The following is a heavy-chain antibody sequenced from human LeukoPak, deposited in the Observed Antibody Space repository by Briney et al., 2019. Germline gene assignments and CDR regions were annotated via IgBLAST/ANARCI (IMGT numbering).Heavy chain of an antibody. CDR2: ISSSGSII. CDR3: ARDRGYSYASDAFGV. V-gene: IGHV3-11*01. Sequence: PGGSPRLSCAASGFTFSHYYMSWIRQAPGKGLEWISYISSSGSIIYYANSVKGRFTISRDNAKDSLYLQMSSLRAEDTAVYYCARDRGYSYASDAFGVWGQGTMVTVS. CDR1: GFTFSHYY. J-gene: IGHJ3*01. D-gene: IGHD5-18*01.